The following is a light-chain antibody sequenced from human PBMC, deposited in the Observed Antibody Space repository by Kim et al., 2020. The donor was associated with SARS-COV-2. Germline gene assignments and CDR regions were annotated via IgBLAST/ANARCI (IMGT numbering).Light chain of an antibody. J-gene: IGKJ1*01. CDR3: QQYNDWPRT. Sequence: DILMTQTPATLSVSPGERATVSCRASQSVNRYLAWYQQKPGQVPRLLIYAAATRATGIPARFSGSGSGTEYTLTISSLQSEDFAVYYCQQYNDWPRTFGQGTKVDIK. CDR2: AAA. V-gene: IGKV3-15*01. CDR1: QSVNRY.